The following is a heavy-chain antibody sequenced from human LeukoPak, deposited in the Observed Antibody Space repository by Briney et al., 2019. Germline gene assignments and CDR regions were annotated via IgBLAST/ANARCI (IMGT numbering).Heavy chain of an antibody. CDR1: GFTFRSHA. Sequence: GGSLRLSCAASGFTFRSHAMSWVRQAPGKGLEWVSAISGDGVTTYYADSVKGRFTISGDNSKNTLCLQMNSLRADDTAVYFCTRESLPAVAGDWGQGILVTVSS. V-gene: IGHV3-23*01. CDR2: ISGDGVTT. D-gene: IGHD6-19*01. J-gene: IGHJ4*02. CDR3: TRESLPAVAGD.